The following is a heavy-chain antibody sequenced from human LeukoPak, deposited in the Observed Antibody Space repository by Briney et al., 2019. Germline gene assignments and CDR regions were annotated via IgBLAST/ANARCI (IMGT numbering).Heavy chain of an antibody. V-gene: IGHV3-21*01. CDR3: ASALADCGGDCHGGDAFDI. D-gene: IGHD2-21*01. J-gene: IGHJ3*02. Sequence: GGSLRLSCAASGFTFSSYSMNWVRQAPGKGLEWVSSISSSSSYIYYADSVKGRFTISRDNAKNSLYLQMNSLRAEDTAVYYCASALADCGGDCHGGDAFDIWGQGTMVTVSS. CDR2: ISSSSSYI. CDR1: GFTFSSYS.